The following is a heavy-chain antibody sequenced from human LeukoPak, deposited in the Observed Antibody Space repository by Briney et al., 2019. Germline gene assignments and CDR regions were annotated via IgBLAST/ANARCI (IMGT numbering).Heavy chain of an antibody. Sequence: GESLKISCQGSEYSFATYWIAWLRQMPGKGLEWMGIIYPSDSDTRYSPSFQGQVTISADKSIKTAYLQWSSLKASDTALYYCARPLQGIVGATGFDYWGQGTLVTVSS. CDR2: IYPSDSDT. J-gene: IGHJ4*02. CDR3: ARPLQGIVGATGFDY. CDR1: EYSFATYW. D-gene: IGHD1-26*01. V-gene: IGHV5-51*01.